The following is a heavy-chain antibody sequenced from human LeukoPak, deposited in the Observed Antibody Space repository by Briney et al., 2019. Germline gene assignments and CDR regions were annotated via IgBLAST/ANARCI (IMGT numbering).Heavy chain of an antibody. J-gene: IGHJ6*04. D-gene: IGHD3-10*02. CDR2: MSSSGRTI. CDR3: AELGITMIGGV. V-gene: IGHV3-48*03. Sequence: GGSLRLSCAASGFTFSSYEMNWVRQAPGKGLEGVSYMSSSGRTIYYAASVKGRFTISIDNDKNSLYLQMNSLRAEDTAVYYCAELGITMIGGVWGKGTTVTISS. CDR1: GFTFSSYE.